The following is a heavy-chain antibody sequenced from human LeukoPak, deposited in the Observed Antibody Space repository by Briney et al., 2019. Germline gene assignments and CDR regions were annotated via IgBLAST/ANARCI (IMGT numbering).Heavy chain of an antibody. CDR1: GFTFSSYW. J-gene: IGHJ4*02. V-gene: IGHV3-74*01. Sequence: QPGGSLRLSCAASGFTFSSYWMYWVRQAPGKGLVWVSRINSDGSSTTYADSVKGRFTISRDNAKNTLYLQMNSLRAEDTAVYYCVRATPGRYFDYWGQGTLVTVSS. D-gene: IGHD3-16*02. CDR2: INSDGSST. CDR3: VRATPGRYFDY.